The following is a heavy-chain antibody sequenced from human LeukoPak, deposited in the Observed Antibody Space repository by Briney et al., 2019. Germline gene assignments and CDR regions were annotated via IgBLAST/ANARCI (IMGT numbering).Heavy chain of an antibody. Sequence: SETLSLTCTFPGGSISTYYWSWIRQPPGKGLEWIGYIYYSGSTNYNPSLKSRVTISVDTSKNQFSLKLSSVTAADTAVYYCARDRVPAYCGGDCYPNGYFDYWGQGTLVTVSS. CDR2: IYYSGST. CDR1: GGSISTYY. J-gene: IGHJ4*02. V-gene: IGHV4-59*01. CDR3: ARDRVPAYCGGDCYPNGYFDY. D-gene: IGHD2-21*01.